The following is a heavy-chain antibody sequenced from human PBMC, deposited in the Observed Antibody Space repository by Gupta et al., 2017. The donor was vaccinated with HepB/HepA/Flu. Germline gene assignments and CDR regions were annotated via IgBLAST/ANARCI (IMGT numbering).Heavy chain of an antibody. J-gene: IGHJ4*02. D-gene: IGHD6-19*01. CDR1: GFTFDDYA. V-gene: IGHV3-9*01. Sequence: EVQLVESGGGLVQPGRSLRLACAASGFTFDDYAMHWVRQPPGKGLEWVSGISWNGGSTGYADSVKGRFSIARDNAKNSLYLQMNSLRAEDTALYYCAKVGGNTKPNYSSGWYAPPDYWGQGTLVTVSS. CDR2: ISWNGGST. CDR3: AKVGGNTKPNYSSGWYAPPDY.